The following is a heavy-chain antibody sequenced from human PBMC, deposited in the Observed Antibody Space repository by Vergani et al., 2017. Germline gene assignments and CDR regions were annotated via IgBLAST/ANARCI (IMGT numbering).Heavy chain of an antibody. CDR1: GGSLSGYY. V-gene: IGHV4-59*01. J-gene: IGHJ4*02. D-gene: IGHD1-14*01. CDR3: ARSIVSRNPPDYFDN. CDR2: VEDSGYF. Sequence: QVQLLESGPGLVRPSETLSLTCTVSGGSLSGYYWNWIRQTPGEGLGWIGYVEDSGYFNYNPSLKTRVSMSSDTSNNQFSLMLSSVTVADTAVYYCARSIVSRNPPDYFDNWGQGTLVTVSS.